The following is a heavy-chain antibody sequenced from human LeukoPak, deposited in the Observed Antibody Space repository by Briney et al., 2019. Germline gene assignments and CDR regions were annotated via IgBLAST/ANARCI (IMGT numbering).Heavy chain of an antibody. J-gene: IGHJ5*02. V-gene: IGHV4-30-4*01. D-gene: IGHD5-12*01. CDR1: GGSISSGDYY. CDR3: ARDSGGYSGYGPRFDP. CDR2: IYYSGST. Sequence: PSQTLSLTCTVSGGSISSGDYYWSWIRQPPGKGLEWIGYIYYSGSTYYNPSLKSRVTISVDTSKNQFSLKLSSVTAADTAVYYCARDSGGYSGYGPRFDPWGQGTLVTVSS.